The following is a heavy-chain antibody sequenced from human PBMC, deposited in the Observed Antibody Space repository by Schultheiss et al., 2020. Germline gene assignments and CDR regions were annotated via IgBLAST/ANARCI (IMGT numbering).Heavy chain of an antibody. V-gene: IGHV3-64*01. CDR3: ASHCSGGSCYAGKEFDY. Sequence: GESLKISCAASGFTFSSYAMHWVRQAPGKGLEYVSAISSNGGSTYYANSVKGRFTISRDNSKNTLYLQMGSLRAEDMAVYYCASHCSGGSCYAGKEFDYWGQGTLVTVSS. J-gene: IGHJ4*02. CDR1: GFTFSSYA. D-gene: IGHD2-15*01. CDR2: ISSNGGST.